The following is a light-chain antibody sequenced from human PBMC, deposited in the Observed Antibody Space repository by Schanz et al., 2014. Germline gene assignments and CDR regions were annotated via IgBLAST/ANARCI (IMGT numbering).Light chain of an antibody. J-gene: IGLJ3*02. CDR2: EVT. CDR3: CSYAGTYTWE. V-gene: IGLV2-11*01. Sequence: QSALTQPASVSGSPGQSITISCTGTSSDVGGFNFVSWFQHLPDKAPKLMIYEVTERPSGVPDRFSGSKSGNTASLTISGLQAEDEADYYCCSYAGTYTWEFGGGTKLTVL. CDR1: SSDVGGFNF.